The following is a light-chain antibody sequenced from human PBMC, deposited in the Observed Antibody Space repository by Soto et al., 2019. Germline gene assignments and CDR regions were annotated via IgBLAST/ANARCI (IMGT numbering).Light chain of an antibody. CDR3: QQYNNWPLT. J-gene: IGKJ4*01. V-gene: IGKV3-15*01. Sequence: EIVMTQPPATLSVSPGERATLSCRASQSVSSNLAWYQQKPGQAPRLLIYGASTRATGIPARFSGSGSGTEFTLTISSLQSEDFAVYYCQQYNNWPLTFG. CDR2: GAS. CDR1: QSVSSN.